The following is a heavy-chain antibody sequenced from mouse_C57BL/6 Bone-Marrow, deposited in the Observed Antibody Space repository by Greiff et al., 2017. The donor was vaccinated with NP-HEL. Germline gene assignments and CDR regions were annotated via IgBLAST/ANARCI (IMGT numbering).Heavy chain of an antibody. D-gene: IGHD2-1*01. Sequence: VQLQQSGPGLVAPSQSLSITCTVSGFSLTSYGVHWVRQPPGKGLEWLVVIWSDGSTTYNSAPKSRLSISKDNSQTQVLFKMHSLQTDDTAMYYCARHNYYQYYFDYWGQGTTLTVSS. V-gene: IGHV2-6-1*01. CDR1: GFSLTSYG. CDR2: IWSDGST. J-gene: IGHJ2*01. CDR3: ARHNYYQYYFDY.